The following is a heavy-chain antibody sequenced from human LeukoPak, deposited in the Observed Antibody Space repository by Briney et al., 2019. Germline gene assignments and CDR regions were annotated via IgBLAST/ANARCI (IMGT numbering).Heavy chain of an antibody. CDR2: ISSSGST. CDR1: GDSISYFY. J-gene: IGHJ1*01. CDR3: ARDPATYCYDSSGYPAEYFQH. Sequence: PSETLSLTCSVSGDSISYFYWSWIRQAAGKGLEWIGRISSSGSTDYNPSLKSRVTMSVDTSKNQFSLKLSSVTAADTAVYYCARDPATYCYDSSGYPAEYFQHWGQGTLVTVSS. D-gene: IGHD3-22*01. V-gene: IGHV4-4*07.